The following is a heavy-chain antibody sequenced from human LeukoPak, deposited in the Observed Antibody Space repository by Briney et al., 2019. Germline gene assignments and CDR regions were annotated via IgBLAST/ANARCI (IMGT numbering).Heavy chain of an antibody. CDR3: ARARGGGRDAFDI. CDR1: GFTFSSYS. J-gene: IGHJ3*02. CDR2: ISSSSSYI. D-gene: IGHD3-16*01. V-gene: IGHV3-21*01. Sequence: GGSLRLSCAASGFTFSSYSMNWVRQAPGKGLELVSSISSSSSYIYYADSVKGRFTITRDNAKNSLYLQMNSLRAEDTAVYYCARARGGGRDAFDIWGQGTMVTVSS.